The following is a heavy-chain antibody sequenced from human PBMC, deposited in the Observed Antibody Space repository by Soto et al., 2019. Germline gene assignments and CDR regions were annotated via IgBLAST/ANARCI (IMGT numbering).Heavy chain of an antibody. CDR1: GFTFSSYA. J-gene: IGHJ6*03. CDR3: AKGGEGYCSGTSCLYHMDA. V-gene: IGHV3-23*01. CDR2: ISDSGST. Sequence: EVQLLESGGGLVQPGGSRRLSCAASGFTFSSYAMSWVRQAPGKGLAWVSTISDSGSTYYADSVKGRFTISRDISKNTLYVQMSSPRAEDTAVYYCAKGGEGYCSGTSCLYHMDAWGKGTTVTVSS. D-gene: IGHD2-15*01.